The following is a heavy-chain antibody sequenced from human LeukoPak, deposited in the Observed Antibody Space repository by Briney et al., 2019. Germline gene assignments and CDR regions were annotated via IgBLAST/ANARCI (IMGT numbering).Heavy chain of an antibody. V-gene: IGHV3-21*04. CDR1: GFTFSSYS. Sequence: PGGSLRLSCAASGFTFSSYSMNWVRQAPGKGLEWVSSISSSSSYIYYADSVKGRFTISRDNSKNTLYLQINSLRAEDTAVYYCAKDPSVYHGDYIIRWGQGTLVTVSS. CDR2: ISSSSSYI. CDR3: AKDPSVYHGDYIIR. D-gene: IGHD4-17*01. J-gene: IGHJ4*02.